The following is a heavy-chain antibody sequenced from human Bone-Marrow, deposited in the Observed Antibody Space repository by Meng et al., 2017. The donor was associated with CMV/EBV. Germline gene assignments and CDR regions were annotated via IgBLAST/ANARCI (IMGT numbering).Heavy chain of an antibody. Sequence: SVKVSCKASGGTFSSYAVTWVRQAPGQGLEWMGGIIPIFGTANYAQKFQGRVTITTDESTSTAYMELSSLRSEDTAVYYCATVYSSSLSWFDPWGQGTLVTVSS. D-gene: IGHD6-6*01. V-gene: IGHV1-69*05. J-gene: IGHJ5*02. CDR3: ATVYSSSLSWFDP. CDR2: IIPIFGTA. CDR1: GGTFSSYA.